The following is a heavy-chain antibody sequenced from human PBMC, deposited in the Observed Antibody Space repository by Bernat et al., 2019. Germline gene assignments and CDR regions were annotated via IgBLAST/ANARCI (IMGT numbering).Heavy chain of an antibody. CDR1: GFTFSDHY. D-gene: IGHD1-20*01. Sequence: EVQLVESGGGLVQPGGSLRLSCAASGFTFSDHYMDWVRQAPGKGLEWVGRIKTRTDGATTDYVAPVKGRFTISRDDSENTLYLQMNSLKTEDTAVYYCATEGVTGTHFDYWGQGTLVTVSS. CDR3: ATEGVTGTHFDY. J-gene: IGHJ4*02. V-gene: IGHV3-15*01. CDR2: IKTRTDGATT.